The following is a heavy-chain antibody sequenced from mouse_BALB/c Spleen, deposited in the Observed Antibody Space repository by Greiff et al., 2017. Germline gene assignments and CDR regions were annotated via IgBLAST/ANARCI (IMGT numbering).Heavy chain of an antibody. CDR1: GYAFSSSW. CDR2: IYPGDGDT. J-gene: IGHJ2*01. D-gene: IGHD1-2*01. V-gene: IGHV1-82*01. CDR3: ASYGYGFDY. Sequence: QVQLQQSGPELVKPGASVKISCKASGYAFSSSWMNWVKQRPGQGLEWIGRIYPGDGDTNYNGKFKGKATLTADKSSSTAYMQLSSLTSVDSAVYFCASYGYGFDYWGQGTTLTVSS.